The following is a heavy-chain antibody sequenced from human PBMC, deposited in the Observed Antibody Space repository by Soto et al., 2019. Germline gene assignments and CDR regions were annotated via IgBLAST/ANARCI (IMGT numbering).Heavy chain of an antibody. CDR3: AKGLGWKLLGDDYDL. CDR2: ISYDGINK. Sequence: PEGALRLSSAASGIAFRNYGMHWVRQAPGKGLEWVAVISYDGINKYYGDSVKGRFTVSRDNSNNTLYLQMNSLRGEDTAVYYCAKGLGWKLLGDDYDLWGHGTVGTVS. D-gene: IGHD2-15*01. J-gene: IGHJ3*01. CDR1: GIAFRNYG. V-gene: IGHV3-30*18.